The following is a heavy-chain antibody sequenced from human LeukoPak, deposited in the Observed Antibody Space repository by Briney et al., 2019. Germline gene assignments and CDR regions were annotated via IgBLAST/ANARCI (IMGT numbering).Heavy chain of an antibody. CDR2: IRHHGMNE. Sequence: GGSLRLSCAASGFTFTSFGMHWVRQTPTKGLEWVAFIRHHGMNESYVDSVKGRFTISRDNSKHTLYLQMNSLRVEDTAVYYCAKDRRDYGDYGLDYWGQGTLVTVSP. CDR1: GFTFTSFG. D-gene: IGHD4-17*01. J-gene: IGHJ4*02. CDR3: AKDRRDYGDYGLDY. V-gene: IGHV3-30*02.